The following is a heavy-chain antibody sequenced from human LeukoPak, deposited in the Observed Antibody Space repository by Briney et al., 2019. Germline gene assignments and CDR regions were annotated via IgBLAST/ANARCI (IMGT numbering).Heavy chain of an antibody. J-gene: IGHJ6*03. CDR2: MNPNSGNT. D-gene: IGHD2-2*01. CDR1: GYTFTSYG. CDR3: ARASARYQRVLQYYMDV. V-gene: IGHV1-8*03. Sequence: GASVKVSCKASGYTFTSYGISWVRQAPGQGLEWMGWMNPNSGNTGYAQKFQGRVTITRNTSISTAYMELSSLRSEDTAVYYCARASARYQRVLQYYMDVWGKGTTVTVSS.